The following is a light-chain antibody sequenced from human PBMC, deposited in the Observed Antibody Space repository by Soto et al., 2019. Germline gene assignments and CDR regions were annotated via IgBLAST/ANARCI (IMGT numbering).Light chain of an antibody. Sequence: EIVLTQSPVTLSLSPGERATLSCRASQSVSRYLAWYQQKPGQAPRLLIFDASNRAAGIPARFSGSGSGTDFTLTITSLEPEDFAVYYCQQRSSYTFGQGTELAIK. CDR1: QSVSRY. J-gene: IGKJ2*01. CDR3: QQRSSYT. CDR2: DAS. V-gene: IGKV3-11*01.